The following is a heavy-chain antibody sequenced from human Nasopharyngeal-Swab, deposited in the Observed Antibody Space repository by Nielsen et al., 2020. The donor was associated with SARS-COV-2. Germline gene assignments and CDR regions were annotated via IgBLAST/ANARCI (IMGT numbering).Heavy chain of an antibody. J-gene: IGHJ4*02. D-gene: IGHD4-11*01. CDR2: ISSSSSYI. CDR3: ARWDYSNYDLDY. CDR1: GFTFSSYS. Sequence: GESLKIPCAASGFTFSSYSMNWVRQAPGKGLEWVSSISSSSSYIYYADSVKGRFTISRDNAKNSLYPQMNSLRAEDTAVYYCARWDYSNYDLDYWGQGTLVTVSS. V-gene: IGHV3-21*01.